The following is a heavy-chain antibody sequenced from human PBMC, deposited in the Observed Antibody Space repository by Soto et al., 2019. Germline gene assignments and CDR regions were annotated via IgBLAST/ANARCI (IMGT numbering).Heavy chain of an antibody. Sequence: VQLVESGGGVVQPGRSLRLSCAASGFTFSDYAMNWVRQAPGKGLAWVAVVSHDGRNTHYADSVKGRFTISRDSSRNTVSLEKTSLRSEDTAVYYCAKGGRQWLVTSDFNYWDQGALVTVSS. CDR3: AKGGRQWLVTSDFNY. J-gene: IGHJ4*02. CDR1: GFTFSDYA. D-gene: IGHD6-19*01. CDR2: VSHDGRNT. V-gene: IGHV3-30*18.